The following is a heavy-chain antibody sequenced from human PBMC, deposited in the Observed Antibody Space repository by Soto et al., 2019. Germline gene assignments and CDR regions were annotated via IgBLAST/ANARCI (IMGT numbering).Heavy chain of an antibody. J-gene: IGHJ1*01. CDR2: IIPVFGRP. Sequence: ASVKVSCKASGGSFSSFGISWVRQAPGQGLEWMGGIIPVFGRPNYAQRFRGRLTITTDESTNTVYLELIDLRSEDTAVYYCAREGSGYNLWGQGTQVTVSS. CDR3: AREGSGYNL. V-gene: IGHV1-69*05. CDR1: GGSFSSFG. D-gene: IGHD5-12*01.